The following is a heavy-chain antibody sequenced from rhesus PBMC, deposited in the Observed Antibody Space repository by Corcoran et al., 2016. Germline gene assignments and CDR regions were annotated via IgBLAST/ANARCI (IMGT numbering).Heavy chain of an antibody. CDR2: IYGGSGST. Sequence: QVQLQESGPGVVKPSETLSLTCAVSGGSISSGYDWSWIRQPPGKGLEWIGSIYGGSGSTSYNPSLKSRVIISIETSKNQFSLKLSSVTAADTAVYYCARVIAGTIYPDYWGQGVLVTVSS. V-gene: IGHV4-76*01. CDR3: ARVIAGTIYPDY. D-gene: IGHD1-1-1*01. J-gene: IGHJ4*01. CDR1: GGSISSGYD.